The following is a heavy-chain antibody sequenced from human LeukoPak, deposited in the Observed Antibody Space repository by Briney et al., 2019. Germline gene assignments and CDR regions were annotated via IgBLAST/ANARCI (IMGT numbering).Heavy chain of an antibody. CDR2: IYPGDSDT. CDR1: GYSFTSYW. D-gene: IGHD3-22*01. J-gene: IGHJ4*02. Sequence: KDGESLKISCKGSGYSFTSYWIGWVRQMPGKGLEWMGIIYPGDSDTRYSPSFQGQVTISADKSISTAYLQWSSLKASDTAMYYCARRASSGYYYNPYYFDYWGQGTLVTVSS. CDR3: ARRASSGYYYNPYYFDY. V-gene: IGHV5-51*01.